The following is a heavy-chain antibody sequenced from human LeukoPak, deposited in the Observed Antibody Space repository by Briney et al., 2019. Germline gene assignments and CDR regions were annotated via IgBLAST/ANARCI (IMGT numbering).Heavy chain of an antibody. CDR2: ISSSSDYR. CDR3: ARDVQIDC. J-gene: IGHJ4*02. Sequence: PGGSLRLSCAASGFTFSPYTMHWVRQAPGKGLEWVSSISSSSDYRYYADSVKGRVTMYRDNDKNSLYLQMNSLRAEDTAVYYCARDVQIDCWGQGTLVTVSS. V-gene: IGHV3-21*01. CDR1: GFTFSPYT.